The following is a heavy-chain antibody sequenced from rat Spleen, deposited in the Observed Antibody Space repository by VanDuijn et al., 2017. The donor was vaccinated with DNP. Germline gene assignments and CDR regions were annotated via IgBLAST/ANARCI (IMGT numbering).Heavy chain of an antibody. CDR3: ARWPGYNPPYAMDA. V-gene: IGHV3-3*01. CDR1: GYSITSCCR. J-gene: IGHJ4*01. Sequence: EVQLQESGPGLVKPSQSLSLTCSVTGYSITSCCRWTWIRKFPGNKLEWMGSINSAGTTKYNPSPKSRIPITREPSKNQLFLQVNSVTTEDTATYHCARWPGYNPPYAMDAWGQGTSVTVSS. D-gene: IGHD1-4*01. CDR2: INSAGTT.